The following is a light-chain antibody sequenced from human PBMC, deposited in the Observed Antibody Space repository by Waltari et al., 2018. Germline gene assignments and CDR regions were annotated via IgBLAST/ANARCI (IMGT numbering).Light chain of an antibody. J-gene: IGKJ1*01. CDR1: QSVSSH. V-gene: IGKV3-11*01. CDR3: QQRSNWPS. CDR2: EAS. Sequence: IVLTQSPATLSLSPGDTATLSCRASQSVSSHLAWYQQKPGQAPRLLIYEASKRATGTPARCSGSGSGTDFTLTITSLEPEDFAVFFCQQRSNWPSFGPGTKVEIK.